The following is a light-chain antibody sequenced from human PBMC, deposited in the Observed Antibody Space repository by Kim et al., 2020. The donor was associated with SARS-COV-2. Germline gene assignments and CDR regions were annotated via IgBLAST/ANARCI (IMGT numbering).Light chain of an antibody. CDR2: AAS. CDR3: QQYNDWPPLT. Sequence: SPGERATLSCRASQSIRSNLAWYQQKPGQAPRLLIYAASSRASGIPARFSGSGSGTEFTLTISSLQSEDSAVYYCQQYNDWPPLTFGGGTKVEIK. V-gene: IGKV3-15*01. CDR1: QSIRSN. J-gene: IGKJ4*01.